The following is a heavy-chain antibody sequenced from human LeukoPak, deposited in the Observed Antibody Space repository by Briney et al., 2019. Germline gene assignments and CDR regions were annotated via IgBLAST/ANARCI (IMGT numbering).Heavy chain of an antibody. V-gene: IGHV1-2*02. CDR2: INPNGGGT. CDR1: GYTFNGYY. CDR3: ARGGYGGGNSGVIDS. D-gene: IGHD6-25*01. J-gene: IGHJ4*02. Sequence: GASVKVSCKAAGYTFNGYYIHWVRQAPGQGLGWMGWINPNGGGTSYAQKFQGRVTMTRDTSISTAYMELNWLRYDDTGVYYCARGGYGGGNSGVIDSWGQGTLVIVSS.